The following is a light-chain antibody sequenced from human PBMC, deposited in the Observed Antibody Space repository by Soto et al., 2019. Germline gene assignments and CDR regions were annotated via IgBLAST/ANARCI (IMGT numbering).Light chain of an antibody. J-gene: IGLJ1*01. V-gene: IGLV2-23*02. CDR3: CSRGRSPAYV. Sequence: QSALTQPASVSGSPGQSITISCTGTSSDVGSYNAVSWYQQHPGKAPKLLIYEVNKRPSGVSDRFSGSKSGNTASLTISGLPAEDAADYHCCSRGRSPAYVFGAGTKLTVL. CDR1: SSDVGSYNA. CDR2: EVN.